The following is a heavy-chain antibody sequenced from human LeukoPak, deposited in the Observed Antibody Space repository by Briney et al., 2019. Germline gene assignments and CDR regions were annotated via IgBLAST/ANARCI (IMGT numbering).Heavy chain of an antibody. D-gene: IGHD3-22*01. J-gene: IGHJ4*02. CDR2: INAGNGNT. Sequence: ASVKVSCKASGGTFSSYAISWVRQAPGQRLEWMGWINAGNGNTKYSQKFQGRVTITRDTSASTAYMELSSLRSEDTAVYYCARTYYYDSSGYYSSDYWGQGTLVTASS. CDR3: ARTYYYDSSGYYSSDY. V-gene: IGHV1-3*01. CDR1: GGTFSSYA.